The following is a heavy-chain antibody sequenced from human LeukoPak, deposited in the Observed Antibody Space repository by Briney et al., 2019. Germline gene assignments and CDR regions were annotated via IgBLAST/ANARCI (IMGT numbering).Heavy chain of an antibody. CDR2: ISSTGRTK. Sequence: EGSLRPSWSAFGFTFSSYAMRLVRPTPRKGLEWVLGISSTGRTKTYADSVKGRFTISRDNSKNTLFLQMNSLRVEDTAVYYCAKGITAATDYWGQGTMVTVSS. V-gene: IGHV3-23*01. CDR3: AKGITAATDY. J-gene: IGHJ4*02. D-gene: IGHD2-15*01. CDR1: GFTFSSYA.